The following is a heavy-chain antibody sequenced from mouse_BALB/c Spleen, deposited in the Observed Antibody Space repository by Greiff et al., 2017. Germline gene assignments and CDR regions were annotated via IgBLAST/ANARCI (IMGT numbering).Heavy chain of an antibody. CDR2: ISYDGSN. J-gene: IGHJ2*01. Sequence: EVQLQQSGPGLVKPSQSLSLTCSVTGYSITSGYYWNWIRQFPGNKLEWMGYISYDGSNNYNPSLKNRISITRDTSKNQFFLKLNSVTTEDTATYYCARERDLGYFDYWGQGTTLTVSS. V-gene: IGHV3-6*02. CDR1: GYSITSGYY. CDR3: ARERDLGYFDY. D-gene: IGHD4-1*01.